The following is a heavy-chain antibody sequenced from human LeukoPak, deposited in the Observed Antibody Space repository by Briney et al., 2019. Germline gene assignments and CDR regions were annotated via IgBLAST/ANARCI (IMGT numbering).Heavy chain of an antibody. V-gene: IGHV3-20*04. CDR2: INRHGGSI. Sequence: GSLRLSCAASGFKFDDYGMSWVRQAPGKGLEWVSGINRHGGSIAYADSVKGRFTISRDNAKNSLYLQMNSLRAEDTALYYCAREVGLPAAPDSWGQGILVTVSS. CDR1: GFKFDDYG. D-gene: IGHD2-2*01. CDR3: AREVGLPAAPDS. J-gene: IGHJ5*02.